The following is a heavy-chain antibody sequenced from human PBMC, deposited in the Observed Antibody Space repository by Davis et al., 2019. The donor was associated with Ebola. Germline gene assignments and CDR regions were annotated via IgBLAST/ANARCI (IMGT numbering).Heavy chain of an antibody. D-gene: IGHD3-3*01. CDR3: ARDPRRITIFGAPGGMDV. CDR2: INAGNGNT. CDR1: GYTFTSYY. J-gene: IGHJ6*02. Sequence: ASVKVSCKASGYTFTSYYMHWVRQAPGQRLEWMGWINAGNGNTKYSQKFQGRVTITRDTSASTAYMELSSLRSEDTAVYYCARDPRRITIFGAPGGMDVWGQGTTVTVSS. V-gene: IGHV1-3*01.